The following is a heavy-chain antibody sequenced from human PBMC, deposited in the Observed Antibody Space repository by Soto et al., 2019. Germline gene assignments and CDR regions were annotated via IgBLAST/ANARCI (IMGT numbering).Heavy chain of an antibody. CDR1: GFSLSTSGVG. J-gene: IGHJ4*02. CDR3: AHRQRTVYFDY. D-gene: IGHD4-17*01. Sequence: QITLKESGPTLVKPTQTLTLTCTFSGFSLSTSGVGVGWIRQPPGKALEWLALIYWDDDKRYSPSLKSRLTITEDTPKTQVVLTMPNMDPVDTATYYCAHRQRTVYFDYWGQGTLVTGSS. V-gene: IGHV2-5*02. CDR2: IYWDDDK.